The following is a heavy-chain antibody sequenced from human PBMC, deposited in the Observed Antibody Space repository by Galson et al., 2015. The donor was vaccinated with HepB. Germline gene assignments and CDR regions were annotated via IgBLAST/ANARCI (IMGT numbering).Heavy chain of an antibody. J-gene: IGHJ4*02. Sequence: SLRLSCAASGFTFSDYYMTWIRQAPGKGLEWVSYISSGGNTIYYADSVKGRFTISRDNAKNSLYLQMNSLRAEDTAVYYCAREGYSNSPGDFWGQGTLVTVSS. CDR1: GFTFSDYY. V-gene: IGHV3-11*01. CDR3: AREGYSNSPGDF. D-gene: IGHD6-6*01. CDR2: ISSGGNTI.